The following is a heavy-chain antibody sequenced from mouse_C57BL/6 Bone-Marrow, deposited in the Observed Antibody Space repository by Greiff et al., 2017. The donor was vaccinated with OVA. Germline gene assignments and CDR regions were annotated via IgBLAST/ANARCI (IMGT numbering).Heavy chain of an antibody. J-gene: IGHJ3*01. CDR1: GYTFTDYN. CDR3: ARADGDWFAY. V-gene: IGHV1-18*01. D-gene: IGHD1-1*01. Sequence: EVQLLESGPELVKPGASVKMSCKASGYTFTDYNMDWVKQSHGKSLEWIGDINPNNGGTNYNQKFKGKATLTVDKSSSTAYMELRSLTSEDTAVYYCARADGDWFAYWGQGTLVTVSA. CDR2: INPNNGGT.